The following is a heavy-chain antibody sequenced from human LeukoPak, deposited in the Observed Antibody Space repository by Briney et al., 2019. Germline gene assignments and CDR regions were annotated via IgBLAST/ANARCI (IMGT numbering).Heavy chain of an antibody. CDR2: IYWNDDK. V-gene: IGHV2-5*01. J-gene: IGHJ3*02. CDR3: AHSGTVTTPHDAFDM. Sequence: SGPTLVKPTQTLTLTCTFSGFSLSTTGVGVGWVRQPPGKALEWLALIYWNDDKRYSPSLKSRHTITKDTSKNQVVLTMTNMDPVDTATYYCAHSGTVTTPHDAFDMWGQGTMVTVSS. D-gene: IGHD4-17*01. CDR1: GFSLSTTGVG.